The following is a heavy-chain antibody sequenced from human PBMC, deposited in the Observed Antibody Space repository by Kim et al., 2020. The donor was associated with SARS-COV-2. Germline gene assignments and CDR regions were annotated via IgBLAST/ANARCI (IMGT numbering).Heavy chain of an antibody. J-gene: IGHJ4*02. Sequence: GGSLRLSCAASGFTFSSYSMNWVRQAPGKGLEWVSSISSSSSYIYYADSVKGRFTISRDNAKNSLYLQMNSLRAEDTAVYYCARDSAHTVTDYFDYWGQGTLVTVSS. CDR2: ISSSSSYI. V-gene: IGHV3-21*01. D-gene: IGHD4-17*01. CDR1: GFTFSSYS. CDR3: ARDSAHTVTDYFDY.